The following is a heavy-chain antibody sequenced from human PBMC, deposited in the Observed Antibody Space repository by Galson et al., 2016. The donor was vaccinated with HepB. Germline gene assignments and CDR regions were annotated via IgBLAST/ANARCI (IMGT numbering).Heavy chain of an antibody. CDR3: AKDLDIVVVPSAIDY. CDR2: IGGDGAT. J-gene: IGHJ4*02. V-gene: IGHV3-23*01. D-gene: IGHD2-2*01. CDR1: GFTFTNNI. Sequence: SLRLSCAASGFTFTNNIMSWVRQAPGKGLEWVSTIGGDGATFYGDSVKGRFTISRDDSKSTLYLRMDSLRVEDTAVYYCAKDLDIVVVPSAIDYWGQGTLVTVSS.